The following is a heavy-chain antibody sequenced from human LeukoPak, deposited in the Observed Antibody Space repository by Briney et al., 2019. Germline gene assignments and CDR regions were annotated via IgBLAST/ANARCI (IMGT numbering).Heavy chain of an antibody. CDR2: IYSGGTT. Sequence: GGSLRISCAASGLTVSRNYMSWVRQAPGNGLEWVLVIYSGGTTYYADSVKGRFTISRHNSKNTLYLQMNSLRAEDTAVYYCATPAYSSSWYGYFDYWGQGTLVTVSS. V-gene: IGHV3-53*04. CDR3: ATPAYSSSWYGYFDY. D-gene: IGHD6-13*01. J-gene: IGHJ4*02. CDR1: GLTVSRNY.